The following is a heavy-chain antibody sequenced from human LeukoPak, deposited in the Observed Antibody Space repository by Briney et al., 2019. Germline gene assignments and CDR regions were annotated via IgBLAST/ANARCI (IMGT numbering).Heavy chain of an antibody. D-gene: IGHD4-17*01. CDR3: AKVTTVTKGDWYYYYGMDV. Sequence: ASVKVSCKASGYTLTDYYMHWVRQAPGQGLEWMGRINPNSGGTNYAQKFQGRVTITRDTSASTAYMELSSLRSEDTAVYYCAKVTTVTKGDWYYYYGMDVWGQGTTVTVSS. CDR2: INPNSGGT. J-gene: IGHJ6*02. CDR1: GYTLTDYY. V-gene: IGHV1-2*06.